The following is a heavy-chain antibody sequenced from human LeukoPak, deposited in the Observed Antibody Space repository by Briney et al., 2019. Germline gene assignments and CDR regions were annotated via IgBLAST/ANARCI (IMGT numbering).Heavy chain of an antibody. Sequence: GGSLRLSCAASGFTFSKFCMMWVRQAPGTGLEWVSSIAGTGETYYADSVKGRFTVSRDNSKSTLYLQISSLTAEDTALYYCAKGKAPGAVDWFDPWGQGTLVTVSS. D-gene: IGHD2-8*02. J-gene: IGHJ5*02. CDR3: AKGKAPGAVDWFDP. CDR1: GFTFSKFC. CDR2: IAGTGET. V-gene: IGHV3-23*01.